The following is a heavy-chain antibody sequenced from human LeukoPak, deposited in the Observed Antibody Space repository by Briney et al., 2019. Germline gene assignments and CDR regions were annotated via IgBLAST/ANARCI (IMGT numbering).Heavy chain of an antibody. V-gene: IGHV3-53*01. D-gene: IGHD5-12*01. Sequence: GGSLRLSCAASGFTVSSNYMSWVRQAPGKGLEWVSVIYSGGSTYCADSVKGRFTISRDNSKNTLYLQMNSLRAEDTAVYYCAGRYSGYDYQEYWGQGTLVTVSS. CDR1: GFTVSSNY. CDR3: AGRYSGYDYQEY. CDR2: IYSGGST. J-gene: IGHJ4*02.